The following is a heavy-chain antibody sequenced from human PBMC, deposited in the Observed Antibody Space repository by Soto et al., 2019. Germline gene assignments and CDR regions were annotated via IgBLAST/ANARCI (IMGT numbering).Heavy chain of an antibody. J-gene: IGHJ4*02. CDR3: ARVYKGGSGCFDY. D-gene: IGHD3-22*01. CDR1: GGSISSGGYY. Sequence: SETLSLTCAVSGGSISSGGYYWSWIRQHPGKGLEWIGYIYYSGSTYYNPSLKSRVTISVDTSKNQFSLKLSSVTAADTAVYYCARVYKGGSGCFDYWGQGTLVTVSS. CDR2: IYYSGST. V-gene: IGHV4-31*11.